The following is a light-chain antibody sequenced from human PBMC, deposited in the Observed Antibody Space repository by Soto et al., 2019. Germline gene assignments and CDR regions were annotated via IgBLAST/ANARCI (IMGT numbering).Light chain of an antibody. CDR2: DAS. CDR3: QQRSSGVT. V-gene: IGKV3-11*01. J-gene: IGKJ5*01. Sequence: EIVLTQSPATLSLSPGERATLSCRASESITTYLGWYQQNPGQAPRPLIYDASNRATGIPARFSGSGSGTDFTLTVSSLEPEDSAVYFCQQRSSGVTFGQGTRLEIK. CDR1: ESITTY.